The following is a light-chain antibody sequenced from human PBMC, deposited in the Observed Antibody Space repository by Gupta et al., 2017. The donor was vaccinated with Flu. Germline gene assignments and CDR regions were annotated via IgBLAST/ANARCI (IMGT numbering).Light chain of an antibody. CDR1: QGVSSH. V-gene: IGKV3-15*01. CDR3: QQYNNWPPRYS. J-gene: IGKJ2*03. CDR2: GAY. Sequence: EIMIKKSPANLAVSAGGRATVSCRASQGVSSHLPWYQQKPGQAPRLLIYGAYTSATGIPARFSGSGSGTEFTLSISSLQSEDCAVYYCQQYNNWPPRYSFGQGTKLEIK.